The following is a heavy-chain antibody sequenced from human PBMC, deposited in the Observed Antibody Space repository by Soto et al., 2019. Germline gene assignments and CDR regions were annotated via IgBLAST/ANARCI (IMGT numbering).Heavy chain of an antibody. Sequence: EVQLSESGGGLVRPGGSLRLSCEASGLNFAGYAMSWVRQAPGKGLDWVSSLSSSGEKTYYSDSVRGRFTISRDNSKNTVYLQMNTLSAYDTAVYFCAKESLFPAIQGIITNWGQGVVVTVSS. J-gene: IGHJ4*02. D-gene: IGHD1-20*01. CDR2: LSSSGEKT. CDR1: GLNFAGYA. CDR3: AKESLFPAIQGIITN. V-gene: IGHV3-23*01.